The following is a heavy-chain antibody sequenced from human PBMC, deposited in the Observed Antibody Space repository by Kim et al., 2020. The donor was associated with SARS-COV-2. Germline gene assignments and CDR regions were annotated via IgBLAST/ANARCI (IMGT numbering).Heavy chain of an antibody. CDR1: GYTFTSYA. Sequence: ASVKVSCKASGYTFTSYAMHWVRQAPGQRLEWMGWINAGNGNTKYSQKFQGRVTITRDTSASTAYMELSSLRSEDTAVYYCARNLIGSGSYYNFWYFDLWGRGTLVTVSS. CDR3: ARNLIGSGSYYNFWYFDL. CDR2: INAGNGNT. J-gene: IGHJ2*01. V-gene: IGHV1-3*01. D-gene: IGHD3-10*01.